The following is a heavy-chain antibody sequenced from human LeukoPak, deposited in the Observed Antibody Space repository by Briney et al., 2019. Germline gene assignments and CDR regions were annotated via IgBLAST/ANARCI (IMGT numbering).Heavy chain of an antibody. CDR2: IYYSGST. D-gene: IGHD1-14*01. CDR1: GGSISSYY. V-gene: IGHV4-59*01. Sequence: SETLSLTCTVSGGSISSYYWNWIRQPPGKGLEWIGYIYYSGSTNYNPSLKSRVTISVDTSKNQFSLKLSSVTAADTAVYYCARVSAHRDFFDYWGQGTLVTVSS. CDR3: ARVSAHRDFFDY. J-gene: IGHJ4*02.